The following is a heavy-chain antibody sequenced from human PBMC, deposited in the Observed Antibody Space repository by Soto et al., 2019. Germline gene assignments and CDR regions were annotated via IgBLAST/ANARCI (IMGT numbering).Heavy chain of an antibody. CDR2: ISAYNGNT. CDR1: GYTFTGYG. CDR3: ARARGTTFRWYHYMDV. Sequence: ASVKVSCKASGYTFTGYGISWVRQAPGQGLEWMGWISAYNGNTNYAQKLQGRVTMTTDTSTSTAYMELRSLRSDDTAVYYCARARGTTFRWYHYMDVWGKGTTVTVSS. D-gene: IGHD3-16*01. V-gene: IGHV1-18*01. J-gene: IGHJ6*03.